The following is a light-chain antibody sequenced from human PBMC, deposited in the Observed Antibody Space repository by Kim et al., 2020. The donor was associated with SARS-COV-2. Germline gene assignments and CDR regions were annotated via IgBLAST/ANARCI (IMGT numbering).Light chain of an antibody. CDR3: SSRDRDSTGLLYL. Sequence: SSELTQDPAVSVALGQTVRITCQGDSLRNYYANWYQQKPGQAPVLVMYDKNNRPSGIPDRFSGSSSGNTASLTITGAQAADEADYYCSSRDRDSTGLLYLFGTGTKVTVL. J-gene: IGLJ1*01. V-gene: IGLV3-19*01. CDR1: SLRNYY. CDR2: DKN.